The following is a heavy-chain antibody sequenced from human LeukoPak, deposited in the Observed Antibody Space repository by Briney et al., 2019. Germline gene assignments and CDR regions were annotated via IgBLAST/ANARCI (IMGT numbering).Heavy chain of an antibody. CDR1: GYTFTSYG. CDR3: ARSGVAGATGGWGLDS. V-gene: IGHV1-18*01. CDR2: VSAHNGDT. D-gene: IGHD1-26*01. J-gene: IGHJ4*02. Sequence: ASVKVSCKASGYTFTSYGITWVRQAPGPGLEWMGWVSAHNGDTNYAQKFRGRVTMTTDTSTSTAYMELRSLRSDDTAVYYCARSGVAGATGGWGLDSWGQGTLVTVSS.